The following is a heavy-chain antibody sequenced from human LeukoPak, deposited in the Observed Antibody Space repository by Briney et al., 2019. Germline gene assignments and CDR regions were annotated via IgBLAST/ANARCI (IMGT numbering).Heavy chain of an antibody. CDR3: ARDVLRYFDWLTPFDP. Sequence: GGSLRLSCAASGFTLSSYEMNWVRQAPGKGLEWVSYISSSGSTIYYADSVKGRFTISRDNAKNSLYLQMNSLRAEDTAVYYCARDVLRYFDWLTPFDPWGQGTLVTVSS. CDR1: GFTLSSYE. D-gene: IGHD3-9*01. J-gene: IGHJ5*02. CDR2: ISSSGSTI. V-gene: IGHV3-48*03.